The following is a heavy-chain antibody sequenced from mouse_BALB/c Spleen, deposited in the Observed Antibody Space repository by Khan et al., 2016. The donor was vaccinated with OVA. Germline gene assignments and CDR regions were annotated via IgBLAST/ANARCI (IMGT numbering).Heavy chain of an antibody. J-gene: IGHJ2*01. Sequence: QVQLQQSGAELVKAGASVKMSCKASGYTFTSYWMHWVKQRLGQGLEWFAETNPTNGRTYYNEKFKSKATLTVDKSSSTAYMQLSGPTFEDSAVYYCARSKKILATYFDYWGQGTTLTVSS. CDR3: ARSKKILATYFDY. D-gene: IGHD1-1*01. CDR2: TNPTNGRT. V-gene: IGHV1S81*02. CDR1: GYTFTSYW.